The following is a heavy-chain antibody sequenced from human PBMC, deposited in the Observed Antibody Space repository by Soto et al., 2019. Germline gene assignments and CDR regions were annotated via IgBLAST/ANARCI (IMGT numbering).Heavy chain of an antibody. V-gene: IGHV5-10-1*01. J-gene: IGHJ5*02. D-gene: IGHD2-2*02. CDR3: ARQYCRSTSCYIGWFDP. Sequence: GESLKISCKGSGYSFTNYWISWVRQMPGKGLEWMGRIDPSDSYTKHSSSFQGHVTISADKSFSTAYLQWSSLKASDTAMYYCARQYCRSTSCYIGWFDPWGQGTLVTVSS. CDR1: GYSFTNYW. CDR2: IDPSDSYT.